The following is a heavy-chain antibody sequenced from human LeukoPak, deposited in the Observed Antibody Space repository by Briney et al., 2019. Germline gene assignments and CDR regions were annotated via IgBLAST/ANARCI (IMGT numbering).Heavy chain of an antibody. J-gene: IGHJ4*02. CDR1: GFTFSRYG. CDR2: ISYDGTNK. Sequence: GGSLRLSCAASGFTFSRYGMHWVRQAPGKGLGWMAVISYDGTNKLYRDSVKGRFTISRDNSKKTLYLQMNSLRAEDTAVYYCAKDRVVIAADEFEFWGQGTLVTVSS. CDR3: AKDRVVIAADEFEF. D-gene: IGHD6-13*01. V-gene: IGHV3-30*18.